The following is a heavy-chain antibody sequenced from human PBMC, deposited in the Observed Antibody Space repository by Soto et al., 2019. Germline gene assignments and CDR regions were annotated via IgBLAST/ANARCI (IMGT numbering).Heavy chain of an antibody. Sequence: PGGSLRLSCAASGFTFSGSAMHWVRQASGKGLEWVGRIRSKANSYATAYAASVKGRFTISRDDSKNTAYLQMNSLKTEDTAVYYCTSTYYYDSSGYYRSDAFDIWGQGTMVTVSS. J-gene: IGHJ3*02. D-gene: IGHD3-22*01. CDR2: IRSKANSYAT. CDR1: GFTFSGSA. CDR3: TSTYYYDSSGYYRSDAFDI. V-gene: IGHV3-73*01.